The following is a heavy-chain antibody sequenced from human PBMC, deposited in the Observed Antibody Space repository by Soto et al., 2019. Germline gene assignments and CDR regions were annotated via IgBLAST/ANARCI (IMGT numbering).Heavy chain of an antibody. D-gene: IGHD6-19*01. CDR1: GFTFSSYG. Sequence: QVQLVESGGGVVQPGRSLRLSCAASGFTFSSYGMHWVRQAPGKGLEWVAVIWYDGSNKYYADSVKGRFTISRDNSKNTLYLQMNSLRAEDTAVYYCARDMPALLVAVARDYYYYGMDVWGQGTTVTVSS. CDR2: IWYDGSNK. J-gene: IGHJ6*02. V-gene: IGHV3-33*01. CDR3: ARDMPALLVAVARDYYYYGMDV.